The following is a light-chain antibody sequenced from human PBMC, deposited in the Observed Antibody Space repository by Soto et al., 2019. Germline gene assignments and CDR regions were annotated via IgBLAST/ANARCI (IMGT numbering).Light chain of an antibody. V-gene: IGKV3-20*01. J-gene: IGKJ1*01. Sequence: EIVLTQSPRTLSLSPGERATLSCRASQSVSSTYLAWYQQQPGQAPRLLIYGASNRATGIPDRFSGSGSGTDFTLTISRLEPEDFAVYYCQQYGSSSWTFGQGTKVEIK. CDR3: QQYGSSSWT. CDR2: GAS. CDR1: QSVSSTY.